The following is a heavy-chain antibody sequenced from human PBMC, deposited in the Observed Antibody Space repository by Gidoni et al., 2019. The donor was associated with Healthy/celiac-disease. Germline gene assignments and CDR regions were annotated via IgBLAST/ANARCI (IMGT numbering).Heavy chain of an antibody. J-gene: IGHJ4*02. CDR1: GFTFSSYA. Sequence: QVQLVESGGGVVQPGRSLRLSCAASGFTFSSYAMHWVRQAPGKGLEWVAVISYDGSNKYYADSVKGRFTISRDNSKNTLYLQMNSLRAEDTAVYYCASAKGATLDYWGQGTLVTVSS. CDR3: ASAKGATLDY. D-gene: IGHD1-26*01. V-gene: IGHV3-30-3*01. CDR2: ISYDGSNK.